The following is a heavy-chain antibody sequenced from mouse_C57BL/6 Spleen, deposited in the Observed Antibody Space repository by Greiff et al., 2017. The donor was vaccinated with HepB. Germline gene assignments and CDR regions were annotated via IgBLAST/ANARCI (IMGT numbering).Heavy chain of an antibody. CDR1: GYTFTSYW. CDR3: ARMGYDVAY. CDR2: IDPSDSYT. J-gene: IGHJ3*01. V-gene: IGHV1-50*01. Sequence: QVQLQQSGAELVKPGASVKLSCKASGYTFTSYWMQWVKQRPGQGLEWIGEIDPSDSYTNYNQKFKGKATLTVDTSSSTAYMQLSSLTSEDSAVYYCARMGYDVAYWGQGTLVTVSA. D-gene: IGHD2-2*01.